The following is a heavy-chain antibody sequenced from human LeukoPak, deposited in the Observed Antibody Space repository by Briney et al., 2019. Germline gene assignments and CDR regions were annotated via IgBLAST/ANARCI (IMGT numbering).Heavy chain of an antibody. Sequence: KPSETLSLTCAVSGGSISSSNKYWGWIRQSPGKGLEWIGNFFYSGSTYYNPSLKSRVTISVDTSKNQFSLNLRSVTAADTAVYYCARHLGMSTMDYWGQGTLVTVSS. CDR3: ARHLGMSTMDY. CDR1: GGSISSSNKY. V-gene: IGHV4-39*01. J-gene: IGHJ4*02. CDR2: FFYSGST. D-gene: IGHD5/OR15-5a*01.